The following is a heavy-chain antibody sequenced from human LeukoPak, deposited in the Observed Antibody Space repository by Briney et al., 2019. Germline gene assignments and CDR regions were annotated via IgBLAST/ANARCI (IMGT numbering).Heavy chain of an antibody. Sequence: GRSLRLSCAASGFTFSSFEMSCVRQAPGKGLEWVSYISSGSGSTIYYADSVKGRFTISRDNAKNSLYLQMNSLRAEDTAVYYCARVGTYGGNYWGQGTLVTVSS. CDR2: ISSGSGSTI. V-gene: IGHV3-48*03. J-gene: IGHJ4*02. CDR3: ARVGTYGGNY. CDR1: GFTFSSFE. D-gene: IGHD4-23*01.